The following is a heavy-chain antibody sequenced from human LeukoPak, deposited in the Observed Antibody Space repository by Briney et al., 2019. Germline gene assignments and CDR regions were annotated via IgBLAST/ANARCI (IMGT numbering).Heavy chain of an antibody. CDR3: TRDRNGGDHYYMDV. Sequence: SETLSLTCTVSSGSIRSQHWSWIRQPPGKGLEWTGFISYSGTTYYNPSLESRVTISRDTSRNQFSLKLSSVTAADTAVYYCTRDRNGGDHYYMDVWGKGTTVTVSS. V-gene: IGHV4-59*11. CDR2: ISYSGTT. J-gene: IGHJ6*03. CDR1: SGSIRSQH. D-gene: IGHD3-16*01.